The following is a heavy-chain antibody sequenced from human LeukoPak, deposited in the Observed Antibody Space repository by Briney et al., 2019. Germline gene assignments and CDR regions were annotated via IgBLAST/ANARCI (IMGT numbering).Heavy chain of an antibody. CDR2: INYLGST. CDR3: ARLSKGRYFDYFFDY. D-gene: IGHD3-9*01. V-gene: IGHV4-39*01. Sequence: SETLSLTCSVSGGSVSSGNYFWGWIRQPPGKGLEWIGNINYLGSTAYNPSLKSRITTSVDTSKHQFSLKLTSVTAAGTAVYYCARLSKGRYFDYFFDYWGQGTLVTVSS. J-gene: IGHJ4*02. CDR1: GGSVSSGNYF.